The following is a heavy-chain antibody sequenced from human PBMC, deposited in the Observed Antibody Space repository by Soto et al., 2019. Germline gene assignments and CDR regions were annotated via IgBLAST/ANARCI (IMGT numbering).Heavy chain of an antibody. CDR1: GFTFSSYW. CDR3: ARSRGIYSSGFNDAFDI. J-gene: IGHJ3*02. CDR2: IKQDGSEK. Sequence: PGGSLRLSCAASGFTFSSYWMSWVRQAPGKGLEWVANIKQDGSEKYYVDSVKGRFTISRDNAKNSLYLQMNSLRAEDTAVYYCARSRGIYSSGFNDAFDIWGQGTMVTVSS. D-gene: IGHD3-22*01. V-gene: IGHV3-7*05.